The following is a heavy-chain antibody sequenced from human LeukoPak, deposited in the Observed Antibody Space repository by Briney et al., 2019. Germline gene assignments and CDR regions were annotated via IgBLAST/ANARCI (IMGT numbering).Heavy chain of an antibody. D-gene: IGHD3-22*01. V-gene: IGHV3-23*01. CDR1: GFTFSSYG. J-gene: IGHJ4*02. Sequence: GGSLRLSCAASGFTFSSYGMNWVRQAPGKGLEWVSGISGNGGSTYYADSVKGRFTISRDNSKNTLYLQMNSLRAEDTAVYYCAKEYDSSGYFDYWGQGTLVTVSS. CDR2: ISGNGGST. CDR3: AKEYDSSGYFDY.